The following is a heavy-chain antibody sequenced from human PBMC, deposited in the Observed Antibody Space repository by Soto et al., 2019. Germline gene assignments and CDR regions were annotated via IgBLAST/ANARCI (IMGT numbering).Heavy chain of an antibody. V-gene: IGHV1-69*02. CDR1: GGTFSSYT. CDR2: IIPILGIA. J-gene: IGHJ6*02. Sequence: QVQLVQSGAEVKKPGSSVKVSCKASGGTFSSYTISWVRQAPGQGLEWMGRIIPILGIANYAQKFQGRVTITADKSTSTAYMELSSLRSGDTAVYYCARTLGYCSSTSCSYYYGMDVWGQGTTVTVSS. CDR3: ARTLGYCSSTSCSYYYGMDV. D-gene: IGHD2-2*01.